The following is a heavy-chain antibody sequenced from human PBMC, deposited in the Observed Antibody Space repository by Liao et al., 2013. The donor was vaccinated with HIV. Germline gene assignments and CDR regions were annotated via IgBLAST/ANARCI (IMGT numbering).Heavy chain of an antibody. CDR3: ARVLVDDLWIGLLDTSYSPYYFDS. V-gene: IGHV4-39*07. Sequence: QLQLQESGPGLVKPSETLSLTCTVSGGSISSNSAYWGWIRQPPGKGLEWIGNIYYSGSTYYSPSLKSRVTISVDTSKNQFSLKLSSVTAADTAVYYCARVLVDDLWIGLLDTSYSPYYFDSWAREPCSPSPQ. J-gene: IGHJ4*02. CDR1: GGSISSNSAY. D-gene: IGHD3-3*01. CDR2: IYYSGST.